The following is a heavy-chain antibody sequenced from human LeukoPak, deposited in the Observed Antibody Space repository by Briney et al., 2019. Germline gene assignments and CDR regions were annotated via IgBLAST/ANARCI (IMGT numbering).Heavy chain of an antibody. J-gene: IGHJ5*02. CDR2: INIGGTNT. V-gene: IGHV3-11*01. CDR1: GFTFNDYY. Sequence: GGSLKLSCAASGFTFNDYYMSWIRQAPGKGLEWLSYINIGGTNTHYADSVKGRFTISRDNAKKSLYLEMNNLRAEDTAVYYCATDGAGFDTWGQGVLVTVSS. CDR3: ATDGAGFDT.